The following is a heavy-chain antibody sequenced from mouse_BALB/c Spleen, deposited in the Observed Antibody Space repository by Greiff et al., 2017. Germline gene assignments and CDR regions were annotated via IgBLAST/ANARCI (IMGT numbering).Heavy chain of an antibody. V-gene: IGHV5-4*02. D-gene: IGHD1-1*01. J-gene: IGHJ3*01. CDR2: ISDGGSCS. Sequence: EVHLVESGGGLVKPGGSLKLSCAASGFTFSDYYMYWVRQTPEKRLEWVATISDGGSCSYHPDSVTGRFTISSDNAKNNLYLQMSSLKAEDTAMYYCARVVDYGSSYGFAYWGQGTLVTVSA. CDR1: GFTFSDYY. CDR3: ARVVDYGSSYGFAY.